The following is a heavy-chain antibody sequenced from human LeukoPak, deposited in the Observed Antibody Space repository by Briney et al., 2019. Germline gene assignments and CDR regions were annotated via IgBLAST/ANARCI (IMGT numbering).Heavy chain of an antibody. J-gene: IGHJ4*02. V-gene: IGHV3-33*01. CDR3: ARNYYDSSGYYYHDY. D-gene: IGHD3-22*01. Sequence: GGSLRLSCAASGFSFSTYGMHWVRQAPGKGLEWVAVIWYDGSNKYYADSVKGRFTISRDNSKNTLYLQMNSLRAEDTAVYYCARNYYDSSGYYYHDYWGQGTLVTVSS. CDR2: IWYDGSNK. CDR1: GFSFSTYG.